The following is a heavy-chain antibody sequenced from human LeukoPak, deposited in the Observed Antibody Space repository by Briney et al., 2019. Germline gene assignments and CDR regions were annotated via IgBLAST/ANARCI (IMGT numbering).Heavy chain of an antibody. V-gene: IGHV4-34*01. Sequence: SETLSLTCAVYGGSFSGYYWSWIRQPPGKGLEWIGEINHSGSTNYNPSLKSRVTISVDTSKNQFSLKLSSVTAADTAVYYCARDGSYGAFDIWGQGTMVNVSS. CDR1: GGSFSGYY. CDR2: INHSGST. J-gene: IGHJ3*02. CDR3: ARDGSYGAFDI. D-gene: IGHD1-26*01.